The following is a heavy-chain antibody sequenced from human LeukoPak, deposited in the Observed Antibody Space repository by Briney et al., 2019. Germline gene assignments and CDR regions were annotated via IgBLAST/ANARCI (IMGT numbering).Heavy chain of an antibody. CDR2: ISGSGGST. V-gene: IGHV3-23*01. D-gene: IGHD3-10*01. CDR1: GFTFSSYA. Sequence: GGSLRLSCAASGFTFSSYAMSWVRQAPGKGLEWVSAISGSGGSTHYADSVKGRFTISRDNSKNTLYLQMNSLKTEDTAVYYCTTGLYDYDSGSYSFPWGQGTQVTVSS. J-gene: IGHJ5*02. CDR3: TTGLYDYDSGSYSFP.